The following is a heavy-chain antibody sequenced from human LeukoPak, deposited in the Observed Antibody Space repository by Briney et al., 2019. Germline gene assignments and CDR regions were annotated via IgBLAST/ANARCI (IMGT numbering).Heavy chain of an antibody. CDR3: ARDAGWHILHAFDI. CDR2: IYYSGST. J-gene: IGHJ3*02. Sequence: KSSETLSLTCTVSGGSINYYWWSWIRQPPGKGLEWIGYIYYSGSTRYNPSLKSRLTISVDTSKNQFSLKLSSVTPDDTAVYYCARDAGWHILHAFDIWGQGTMVTVSS. D-gene: IGHD1-26*01. CDR1: GGSINYYW. V-gene: IGHV4-59*12.